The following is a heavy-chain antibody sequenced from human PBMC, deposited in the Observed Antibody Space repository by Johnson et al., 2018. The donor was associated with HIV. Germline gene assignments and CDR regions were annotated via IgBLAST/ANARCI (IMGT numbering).Heavy chain of an antibody. Sequence: MQLVESGGGLIQPGGSLRLSCAASGFTVSSNYMSWVRQAPGKGLEWVSVIYSGGSTYYADSVKGRFTISRDNSKNTLYLQMNSLRAEDTAVFYCAKIVATSDDAFDIWGQGTMVTVSS. V-gene: IGHV3-66*03. J-gene: IGHJ3*02. CDR2: IYSGGST. D-gene: IGHD5-12*01. CDR3: AKIVATSDDAFDI. CDR1: GFTVSSNY.